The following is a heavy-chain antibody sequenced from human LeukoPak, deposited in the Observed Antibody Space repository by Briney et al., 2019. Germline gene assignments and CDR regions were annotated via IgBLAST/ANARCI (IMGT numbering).Heavy chain of an antibody. D-gene: IGHD2-15*01. CDR1: GFIFSSYA. CDR3: ARDVSECASGGSCYPRPYYFDY. J-gene: IGHJ4*02. CDR2: IRYDGSNK. Sequence: PGGSLGLSCAASGFIFSSYAMHWVRQAPGKGLEWVAFIRYDGSNKYYGDSVKGRFTISRDNTRNTLYLQMNSLRAEDTAVYYCARDVSECASGGSCYPRPYYFDYWGQGTLVTVSS. V-gene: IGHV3-30*02.